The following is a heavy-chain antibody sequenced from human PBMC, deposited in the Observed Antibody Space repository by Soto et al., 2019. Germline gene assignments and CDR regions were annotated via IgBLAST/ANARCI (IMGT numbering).Heavy chain of an antibody. D-gene: IGHD3-22*01. Sequence: GGSLRLSCAASGFTFSSYGMHWVRQAPGKGLEWVAVISYDGSNKYYADSVKGRFTISRDNSKNTLYLQMNSLRAEDTAVYYCAKLPRPNYYDSSGLYYFDYWGQGTLVTVSS. V-gene: IGHV3-30*18. CDR3: AKLPRPNYYDSSGLYYFDY. J-gene: IGHJ4*02. CDR2: ISYDGSNK. CDR1: GFTFSSYG.